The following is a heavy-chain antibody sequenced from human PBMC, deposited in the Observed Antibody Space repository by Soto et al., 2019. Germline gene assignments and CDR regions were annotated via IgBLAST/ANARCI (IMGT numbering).Heavy chain of an antibody. V-gene: IGHV4-59*01. CDR2: IYYSGSS. Sequence: QVQLQESGPGLVKPSETLSLTCTVSGGSISSYYWSWIRQPPGKGLEWIGCIYYSGSSNYNPSLKSRVTISVDTSKNQFSLKLSSVTAADTAVYYCARWLRPYYFDYSGQGTLVTVSS. CDR3: ARWLRPYYFDY. J-gene: IGHJ4*02. CDR1: GGSISSYY. D-gene: IGHD5-12*01.